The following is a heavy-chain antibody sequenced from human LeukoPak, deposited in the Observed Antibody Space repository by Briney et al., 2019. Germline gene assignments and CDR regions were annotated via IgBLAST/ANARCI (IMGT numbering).Heavy chain of an antibody. CDR3: ARDRGGSAFDI. Sequence: GGSLRLSCAPFGFTFRSYWMHWVRQAPGKGLVRVSRISSDGSSTSYADSVKGRSTISRDNAKNTLYLQMNSLRAEDTAVYHCARDRGGSAFDILGEGTMVTV. CDR2: ISSDGSST. CDR1: GFTFRSYW. V-gene: IGHV3-74*01. J-gene: IGHJ3*02. D-gene: IGHD3-10*01.